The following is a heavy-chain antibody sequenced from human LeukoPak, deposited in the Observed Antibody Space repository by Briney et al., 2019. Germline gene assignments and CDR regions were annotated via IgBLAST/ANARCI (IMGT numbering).Heavy chain of an antibody. CDR2: INTNTGNP. D-gene: IGHD2-2*01. J-gene: IGHJ3*02. Sequence: ASVKVTCKASGYTFTSYAMNWVRQAPGQGLEWMGWINTNTGNPTYAQGFTGRFVFSLDTSVSTAYLQISSLKAEDTAVYYCANPSYCSSTSCHGAFDIWGQGTMVTVSS. V-gene: IGHV7-4-1*02. CDR1: GYTFTSYA. CDR3: ANPSYCSSTSCHGAFDI.